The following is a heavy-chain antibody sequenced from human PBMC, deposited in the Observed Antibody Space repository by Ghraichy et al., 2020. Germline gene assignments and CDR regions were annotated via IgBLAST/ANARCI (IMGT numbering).Heavy chain of an antibody. CDR3: TTTLPPSTYYDFWSGYYRSYYYYGMDV. Sequence: GGSLRLSCAASGFTFSNAWMSWVRQAPGKGLEWVGRIKSKTDGGTTDYAAPVKGRFTISRDDSKNTLYLQMNSLKTEDTAVYYCTTTLPPSTYYDFWSGYYRSYYYYGMDVWGQGTTVTVSS. V-gene: IGHV3-15*01. D-gene: IGHD3-3*01. CDR2: IKSKTDGGTT. CDR1: GFTFSNAW. J-gene: IGHJ6*02.